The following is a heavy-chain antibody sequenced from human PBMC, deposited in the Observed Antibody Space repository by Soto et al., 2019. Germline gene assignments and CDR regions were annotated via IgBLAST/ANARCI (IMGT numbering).Heavy chain of an antibody. D-gene: IGHD5-12*01. Sequence: QVQLQPWGAGLLKPSETLSLTCAVYGGSFSDYYWTWIRQPPVKGLEWIGEINHRGNTNYNPSLKSRVTMSVDKSKNQFTLHLNFVIVADMSVYYCAREWLRTVDYWVQGILVTVSS. J-gene: IGHJ4*02. CDR3: AREWLRTVDY. V-gene: IGHV4-34*01. CDR2: INHRGNT. CDR1: GGSFSDYY.